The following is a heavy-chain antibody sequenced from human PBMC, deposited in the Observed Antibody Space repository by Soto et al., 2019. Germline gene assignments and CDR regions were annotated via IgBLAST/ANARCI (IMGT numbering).Heavy chain of an antibody. CDR3: ARARYQVLHPYYYGMDV. Sequence: QVQLQESGPGLVKPSETLSLTCTVSGGSISSYYWSWIRQSPGKGLEWLGYIHYSESPKSNPSLKSRVTISVETSRNQVSLKLSSVTAADSAVYLCARARYQVLHPYYYGMDVWGQGTTVTVSS. D-gene: IGHD2-2*01. J-gene: IGHJ6*02. V-gene: IGHV4-59*01. CDR2: IHYSESP. CDR1: GGSISSYY.